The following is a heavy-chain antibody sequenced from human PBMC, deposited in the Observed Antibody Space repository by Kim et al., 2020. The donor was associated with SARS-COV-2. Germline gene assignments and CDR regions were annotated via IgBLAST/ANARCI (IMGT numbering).Heavy chain of an antibody. CDR3: LGGFYFDY. D-gene: IGHD3-16*01. Sequence: ASVKVSCKTSGHFFTRDSIHWVRQAPGQGLEWMGGIDCGNGYTIYSQKFQGRVTFTTDTSASTAHMELSFLRSEDSAVYYCLGGFYFDYWGQGTLFTVSS. CDR2: IDCGNGYT. J-gene: IGHJ4*02. CDR1: GHFFTRDS. V-gene: IGHV1-3*01.